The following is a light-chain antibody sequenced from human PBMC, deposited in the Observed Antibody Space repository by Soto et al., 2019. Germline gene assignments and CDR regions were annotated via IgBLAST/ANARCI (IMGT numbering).Light chain of an antibody. V-gene: IGLV1-44*01. Sequence: QSVLTQAPSASGTPGQGVTISCSGSNSNIGRDSVNWYQQFPGTAPKLLMYRSNQRPSGVPDRFSGSKSGTSASLAISGLQSEDEADYYCAVWDDSLNGYVFGAGTKVTVL. CDR3: AVWDDSLNGYV. CDR1: NSNIGRDS. CDR2: RSN. J-gene: IGLJ1*01.